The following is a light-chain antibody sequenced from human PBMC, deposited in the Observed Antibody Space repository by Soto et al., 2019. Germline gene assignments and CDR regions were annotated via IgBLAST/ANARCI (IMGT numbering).Light chain of an antibody. V-gene: IGLV1-47*01. CDR2: RNS. Sequence: QSVLTQPPSASGAPGQRVTISCSGSNSNIGSNSVYWYQQFSGMAPKLLIYRNSLRPSGVPDRFSGSKSDTSASLTISGLRSEDEAEYYCATWDDSLSGVFGGGTKLTVL. CDR3: ATWDDSLSGV. CDR1: NSNIGSNS. J-gene: IGLJ3*02.